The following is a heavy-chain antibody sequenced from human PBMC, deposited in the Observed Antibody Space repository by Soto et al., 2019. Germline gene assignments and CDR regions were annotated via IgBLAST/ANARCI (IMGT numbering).Heavy chain of an antibody. D-gene: IGHD5-18*01. CDR3: ARAKGGVGYSYDYYYYGMDV. CDR1: GDSISGSQW. V-gene: IGHV4-4*02. J-gene: IGHJ6*02. CDR2: ISHTGTT. Sequence: SETLSLTCAVSGDSISGSQWWSWVRLPPGKGLEWIGEISHTGTTNYNPSLKSRVTISVDTSKNQFSLKLSSVTAADTAVYYCARAKGGVGYSYDYYYYGMDVWGQGTTVTVSS.